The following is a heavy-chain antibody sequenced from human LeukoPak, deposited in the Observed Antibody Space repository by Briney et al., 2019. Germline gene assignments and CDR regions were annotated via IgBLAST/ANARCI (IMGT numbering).Heavy chain of an antibody. CDR1: GYTFTSYG. V-gene: IGHV1-69*13. Sequence: ASVKVSCKASGYTFTSYGISWVRQAPGQGLEWMGGIIPIFGTANYAQKFQGRVTITADESTSTAYMELSSLRSEDTAVYYCARDRVDYDSSGYYYFVIKDYWGQGTLVTVSS. D-gene: IGHD3-22*01. J-gene: IGHJ4*02. CDR2: IIPIFGTA. CDR3: ARDRVDYDSSGYYYFVIKDY.